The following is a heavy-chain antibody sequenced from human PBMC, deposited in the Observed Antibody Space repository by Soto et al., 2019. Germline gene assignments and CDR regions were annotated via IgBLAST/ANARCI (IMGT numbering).Heavy chain of an antibody. D-gene: IGHD2-15*01. CDR1: GGSISSGGYY. CDR2: IYYSGST. CDR3: ARVGGKHCSGGSCYPGAFDI. Sequence: SETLSLTCTVSGGSISSGGYYWSWIRQHPGKGLEWIGYIYYSGSTYYNPSLKSRVTISVDTSKNQFSLKLSSVTAADTAVYYCARVGGKHCSGGSCYPGAFDIWGRGSMV. J-gene: IGHJ3*02. V-gene: IGHV4-31*03.